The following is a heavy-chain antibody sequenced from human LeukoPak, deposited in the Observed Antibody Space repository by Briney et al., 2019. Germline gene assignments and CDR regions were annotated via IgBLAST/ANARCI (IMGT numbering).Heavy chain of an antibody. D-gene: IGHD5-18*01. CDR1: GFTFSSYA. CDR2: ISYDGRNK. CDR3: AKDWDRYGLEKTFDH. V-gene: IGHV3-30*18. J-gene: IGHJ4*02. Sequence: GGSLRLSCAASGFTFSSYAMHWVRQAPGKGLEWVAVISYDGRNKYYADSVKGRFTISRDNSKNTLYLQMNSLRAEDTAVYYCAKDWDRYGLEKTFDHWGQGTLVTVSS.